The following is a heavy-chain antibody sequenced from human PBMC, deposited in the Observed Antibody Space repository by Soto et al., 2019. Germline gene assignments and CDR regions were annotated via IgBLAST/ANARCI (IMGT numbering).Heavy chain of an antibody. D-gene: IGHD6-13*01. CDR1: GGSFSGYY. CDR3: ARGRVGIAAAQGAFDI. J-gene: IGHJ3*02. Sequence: SETLSLTCAVYGGSFSGYYWSWIRQPPGKGLEWIGEINHSGSTNYNPSLKSRVTISVDTSKNQFSLKLSSVTAADTAVYYCARGRVGIAAAQGAFDIWGQGTMVTVSS. CDR2: INHSGST. V-gene: IGHV4-34*01.